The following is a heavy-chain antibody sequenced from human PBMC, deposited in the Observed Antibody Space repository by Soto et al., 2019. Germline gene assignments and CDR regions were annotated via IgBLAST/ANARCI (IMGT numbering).Heavy chain of an antibody. D-gene: IGHD3-10*01. CDR3: ANGRPNYYGSGGGYYKAGGDY. V-gene: IGHV3-23*01. CDR2: ISGNGANT. J-gene: IGHJ4*02. CDR1: GLTFSTYA. Sequence: EVHLLGSGGGLVQPGGSLRLSCAASGLTFSTYAMSWVRQAPGKGLEWVSSISGNGANTYYTDSVKGRFIISRDNSKNPLFLQRNSRRPEAAALYYWANGRPNYYGSGGGYYKAGGDYWGQGTLVTVSS.